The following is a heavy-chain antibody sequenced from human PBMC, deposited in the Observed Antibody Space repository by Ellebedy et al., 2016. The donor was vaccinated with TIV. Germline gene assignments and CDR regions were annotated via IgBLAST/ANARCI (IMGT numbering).Heavy chain of an antibody. J-gene: IGHJ4*02. D-gene: IGHD3-16*01. CDR2: ISGSGGST. CDR3: ANEFVLGSIDY. V-gene: IGHV3-23*01. Sequence: GESLKISCAVSGFTFSSYAMSWVRQAPGKGLEWVSAISGSGGSTYYADSVKGRFTISRDNSKNTLYLQMNSLRAEDTAVYYCANEFVLGSIDYWGQGTLVTVSS. CDR1: GFTFSSYA.